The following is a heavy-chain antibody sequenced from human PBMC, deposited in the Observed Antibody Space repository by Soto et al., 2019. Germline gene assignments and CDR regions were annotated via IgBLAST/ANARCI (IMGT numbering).Heavy chain of an antibody. J-gene: IGHJ4*02. D-gene: IGHD3-16*01. CDR3: ARGVLVGGPAPRDIFAY. V-gene: IGHV4-59*01. CDR2: IYSSGGT. CDR1: GGPISSYY. Sequence: SETLSLTCTVSGGPISSYYWSWIRQPPGKELGWIGCIYSSGGTNYNPSLKGRVTILLDAPKKQFSLKLSSVIAADTAVYYCARGVLVGGPAPRDIFAYWGRGPLVTGSP.